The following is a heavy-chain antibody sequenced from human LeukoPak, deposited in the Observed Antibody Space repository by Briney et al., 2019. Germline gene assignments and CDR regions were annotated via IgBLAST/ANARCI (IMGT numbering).Heavy chain of an antibody. CDR3: TRDRGSIPY. J-gene: IGHJ4*02. Sequence: GGSLRLSCAASGFTFNNAWMSWVRQAPGKGLEWISSILDSGGGAYYADPVKGRFTISRDNSKNTLYLQMDSLRAEDTAVYYCTRDRGSIPYWGQGTLVTVSS. V-gene: IGHV3-23*01. D-gene: IGHD2-2*01. CDR1: GFTFNNAW. CDR2: ILDSGGGA.